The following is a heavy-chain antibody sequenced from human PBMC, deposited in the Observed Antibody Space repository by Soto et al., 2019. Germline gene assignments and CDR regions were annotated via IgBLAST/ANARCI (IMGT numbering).Heavy chain of an antibody. J-gene: IGHJ5*02. CDR1: GFSFSDYY. CDR2: ISNSGRTI. D-gene: IGHD3-16*01. CDR3: ARLPYPWGWFDP. V-gene: IGHV3-11*01. Sequence: QVQLVESGGGLVKPGGSLRLSCAASGFSFSDYYMSWIRQAPGKGLEWISYISNSGRTIYYADSLKGRFTISRDNAKNSLYLLMNSLRVDDTAMYYCARLPYPWGWFDPWGQGTLVTVSS.